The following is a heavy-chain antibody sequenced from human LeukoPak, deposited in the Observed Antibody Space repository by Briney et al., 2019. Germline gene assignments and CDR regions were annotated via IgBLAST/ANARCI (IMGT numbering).Heavy chain of an antibody. CDR3: ARGGNTIFGVIDY. CDR2: INPNGGGT. CDR1: GYTFTDYY. V-gene: IGHV1-2*02. D-gene: IGHD3-3*01. Sequence: ASVKVSCKTSGYTFTDYYIHWVRQAPGQGLEWMGWINPNGGGTNYAKKFQGRVTMTRDTSISTVYMEVSRLRSDDTAVYHCARGGNTIFGVIDYWGQGTLVTVSS. J-gene: IGHJ4*02.